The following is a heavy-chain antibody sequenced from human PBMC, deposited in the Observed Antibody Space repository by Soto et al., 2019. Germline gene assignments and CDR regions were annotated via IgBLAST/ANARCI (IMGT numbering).Heavy chain of an antibody. CDR1: GGSISTRSSC. Sequence: SETLSLTCTVSGGSISTRSSCWGWIRQPPGKGLEWIGSIYYIGNTYYNPSLKSRVTISIDTSKNQFSLNLSSVTAADTAVYYCAREGSDNYGSGSYYPDWGQGTLVTVSS. J-gene: IGHJ4*02. V-gene: IGHV4-39*07. CDR3: AREGSDNYGSGSYYPD. CDR2: IYYIGNT. D-gene: IGHD3-10*01.